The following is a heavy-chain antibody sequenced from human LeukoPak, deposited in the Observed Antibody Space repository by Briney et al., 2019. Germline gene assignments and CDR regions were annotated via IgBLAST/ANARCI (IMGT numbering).Heavy chain of an antibody. J-gene: IGHJ5*02. CDR1: GGSISSGGYS. D-gene: IGHD3-10*01. V-gene: IGHV4-30-2*01. CDR2: IYHSGST. CDR3: ARGSITMVRGVIWDEVGWLDP. Sequence: SETLSLTCAVSGGSISSGGYSWSWIRQPPGKGLEWIGYIYHSGSTYYNPSLKSRVTISVDRSKNQFSLKLSSVTAADTAVYYCARGSITMVRGVIWDEVGWLDPWGQGTLVTVSS.